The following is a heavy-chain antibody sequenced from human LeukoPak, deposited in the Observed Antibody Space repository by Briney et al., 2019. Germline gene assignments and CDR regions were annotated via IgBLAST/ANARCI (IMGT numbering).Heavy chain of an antibody. CDR1: GYTFTNYG. CDR3: ARQRYYFDSNKDDAFDI. V-gene: IGHV1-18*01. J-gene: IGHJ3*02. CDR2: ISAFNGNT. Sequence: ASVKVSCKASGYTFTNYGISWVRQAPGQGLECMGWISAFNGNTNYAQKLQGRLTITTDTSTSTAYMELRSLRSDDTAVYYCARQRYYFDSNKDDAFDIWGQGTMVTVSS. D-gene: IGHD3-22*01.